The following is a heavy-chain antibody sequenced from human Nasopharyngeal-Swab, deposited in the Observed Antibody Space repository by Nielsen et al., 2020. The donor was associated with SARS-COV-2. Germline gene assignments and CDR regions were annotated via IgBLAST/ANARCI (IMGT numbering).Heavy chain of an antibody. J-gene: IGHJ6*03. CDR2: IYHSGNT. D-gene: IGHD1-26*01. CDR3: ARVGGDYYYYYYMDV. Sequence: WIRQPPGKGLEWIGYIYHSGNTYYNPSLKSRVTISVDRSKNQFSLKLSSVTAADTAVYYCARVGGDYYYYYYMDVWGKGTTVTVSS. V-gene: IGHV4-30-2*01.